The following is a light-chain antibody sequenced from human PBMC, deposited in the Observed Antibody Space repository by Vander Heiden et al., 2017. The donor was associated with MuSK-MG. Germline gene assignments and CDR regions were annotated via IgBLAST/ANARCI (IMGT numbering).Light chain of an antibody. CDR1: SRDVGGYNY. CDR2: EVS. Sequence: QSALTQPPSASGSPGQSVNIACTGTSRDVGGYNYVPWYQQHPGKAPKLMIFEVSNRPSGVPDRFSGSKSGNTAALSVSGLQAEGEADYYCSSYAGNYNFVLFGGGTKLTVL. J-gene: IGLJ2*01. CDR3: SSYAGNYNFVL. V-gene: IGLV2-8*01.